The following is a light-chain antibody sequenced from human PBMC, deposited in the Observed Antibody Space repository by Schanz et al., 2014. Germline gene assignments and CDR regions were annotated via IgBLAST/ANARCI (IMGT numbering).Light chain of an antibody. CDR2: EVT. CDR3: CSYAGSSNVV. CDR1: SSDVGSYNL. V-gene: IGLV2-23*02. J-gene: IGLJ2*01. Sequence: QSALTQPASVSGSPGQSITISCTGTSSDVGSYNLVSWYQHYPGKAPKLMIFEVTKRPSGVSDRFSGSKSGNTASLTVSGLQAEDEADYYCCSYAGSSNVVFGGGTKVTVL.